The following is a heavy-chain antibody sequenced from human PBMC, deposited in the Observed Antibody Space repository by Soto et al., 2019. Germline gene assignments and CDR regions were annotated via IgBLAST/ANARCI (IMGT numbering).Heavy chain of an antibody. CDR2: VYRTGST. Sequence: SETLSLTCAVSGGSISTSNWWSWVRQPPGKGLEWIGEVYRTGSTNYNPSLESRLTISVDKSKNQFSLKLTSVTAADTAVYYCARARATIAAAAIFDCWGQGTLVTVSS. D-gene: IGHD6-13*01. CDR3: ARARATIAAAAIFDC. V-gene: IGHV4-4*02. J-gene: IGHJ4*02. CDR1: GGSISTSNW.